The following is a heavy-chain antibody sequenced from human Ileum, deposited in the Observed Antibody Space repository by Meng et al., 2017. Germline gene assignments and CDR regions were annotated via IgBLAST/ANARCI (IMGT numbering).Heavy chain of an antibody. CDR1: SGSISSNTY. J-gene: IGHJ4*02. D-gene: IGHD4-23*01. CDR3: ARHGGYSQDF. V-gene: IGHV4-4*02. Sequence: QVELRESGAGLVRPSGTLSLTCAVSSGSISSNTYWRWVRQPPGKGLEWIGQISHSGSAYYNPSLKSRVTMSVDKSKSQFSLMLTSVTAADTAIYYCARHGGYSQDFWGQGTLVTVSS. CDR2: ISHSGSA.